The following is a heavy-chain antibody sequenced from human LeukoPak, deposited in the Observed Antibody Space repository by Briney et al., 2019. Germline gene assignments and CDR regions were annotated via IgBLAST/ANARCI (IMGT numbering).Heavy chain of an antibody. D-gene: IGHD6-13*01. CDR2: IYYSGST. Sequence: SETLSLTCTVSGGSISSGGYYWSWIRQHPGKGLEWIGYIYYSGSTYYNPSLKSRVTISVDTSKNQFSLKLSSVTAADTAVYYCARDVGSSGDGGDAFDIWGQGTMVTVSS. CDR3: ARDVGSSGDGGDAFDI. V-gene: IGHV4-31*03. CDR1: GGSISSGGYY. J-gene: IGHJ3*02.